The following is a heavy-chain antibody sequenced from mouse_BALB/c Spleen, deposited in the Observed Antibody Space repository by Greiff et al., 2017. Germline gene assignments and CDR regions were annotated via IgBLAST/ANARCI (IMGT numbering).Heavy chain of an antibody. Sequence: EVQGVESGPGLVKPSQSLSLTCTVTGYSITSDYAWNWIRQFPGNKLEWMGYISYSGSTSYNPSLKSRISITRDTSKNQFFLQLNSVTTEDTATYYCARGDYGSSYYYAMDYWGQGTSVTVSS. CDR3: ARGDYGSSYYYAMDY. V-gene: IGHV3-2*02. D-gene: IGHD1-1*01. CDR1: GYSITSDYA. J-gene: IGHJ4*01. CDR2: ISYSGST.